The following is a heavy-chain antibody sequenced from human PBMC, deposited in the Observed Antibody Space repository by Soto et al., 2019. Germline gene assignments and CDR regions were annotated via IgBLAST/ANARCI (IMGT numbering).Heavy chain of an antibody. CDR1: GFTFSSYW. V-gene: IGHV3-74*01. Sequence: PGGSLRLSCAASGFTFSSYWMHWVRQAPGKGLVWVSRINSDGSSTSYADSVKGRLTISRDNAKNTLYLQMNSLRAEDTAVYYCARQPQYYDFWSGYYWPDYYYGMDVWGQGTTVTVSS. D-gene: IGHD3-3*01. CDR2: INSDGSST. J-gene: IGHJ6*02. CDR3: ARQPQYYDFWSGYYWPDYYYGMDV.